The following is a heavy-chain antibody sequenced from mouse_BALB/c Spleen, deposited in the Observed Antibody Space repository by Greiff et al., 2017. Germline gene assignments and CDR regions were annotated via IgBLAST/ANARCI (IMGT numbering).Heavy chain of an antibody. CDR3: ARKGKYGNYDAMDY. J-gene: IGHJ4*01. CDR1: GFSLTSYG. D-gene: IGHD2-10*02. V-gene: IGHV2-2*02. CDR2: IWSGGST. Sequence: QVQLQQSGPGLVQPSQSLSITCTVSGFSLTSYGVHWVRQSPGKGLEWLGVIWSGGSTDYNAAFISRLSISKDNSKSQVFFKMNSLQANDTAIYYCARKGKYGNYDAMDYWGQGTSVTVSS.